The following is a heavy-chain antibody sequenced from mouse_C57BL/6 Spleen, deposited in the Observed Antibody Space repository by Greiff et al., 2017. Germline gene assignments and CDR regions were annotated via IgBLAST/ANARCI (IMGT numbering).Heavy chain of an antibody. J-gene: IGHJ2*01. CDR3: ARGELLDY. V-gene: IGHV1-63*01. Sequence: VQLQQSGAELVRPGTSVKMSCKASGYTFTNYWIGWAKQRPGHGLEWIGDIYPGGGYTNYNEKFKGKATLTADKSSSTAYMQFSSLTSEDAAIYYCARGELLDYWGQGTTLTVSS. CDR2: IYPGGGYT. CDR1: GYTFTNYW.